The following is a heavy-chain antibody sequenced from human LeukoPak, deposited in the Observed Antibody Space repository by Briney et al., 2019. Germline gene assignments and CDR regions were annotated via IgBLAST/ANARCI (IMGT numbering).Heavy chain of an antibody. CDR2: NSYSGTPT. J-gene: IGHJ4*02. CDR3: AAGADSANAGY. D-gene: IGHD6-13*01. CDR1: GASISSGRYY. Sequence: PSETLSLTCAVSGASISSGRYYWGWFPQPPGKGLEWIGTNSYSGTPTFYNPSLESRITIFADTSKNQFSMNLSSVTAADTGVYYCAAGADSANAGYWGQGTLVAVSS. V-gene: IGHV4-39*01.